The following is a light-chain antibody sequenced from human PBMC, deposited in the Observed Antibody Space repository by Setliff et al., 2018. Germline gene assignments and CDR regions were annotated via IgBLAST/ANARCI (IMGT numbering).Light chain of an antibody. CDR1: DSDVGGFNL. Sequence: QSVLTQPAPVSGSPGQSITISCTGTDSDVGGFNLVSWYQQHPGKAPKFMIYDVSNRPSGVSKRFSGSKSGNTASLTISGLQAEDEADYYCSSYSSSNIPFVFGTGTKV. V-gene: IGLV2-14*03. CDR3: SSYSSSNIPFV. CDR2: DVS. J-gene: IGLJ1*01.